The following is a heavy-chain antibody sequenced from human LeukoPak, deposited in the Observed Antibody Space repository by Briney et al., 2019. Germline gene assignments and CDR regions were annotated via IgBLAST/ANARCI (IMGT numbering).Heavy chain of an antibody. CDR2: IKEDGSGK. CDR3: ARGDSKAVAGP. CDR1: GFTFSSYW. Sequence: PGGSLRLSCAASGFTFSSYWMSWVRQAPGKGLEWVANIKEDGSGKYYVDSVKGRFTISRDNAKNSLYLQMNSLRAEDTAVYYCARGDSKAVAGPWGQGTLVIVSS. V-gene: IGHV3-7*01. D-gene: IGHD6-19*01. J-gene: IGHJ5*02.